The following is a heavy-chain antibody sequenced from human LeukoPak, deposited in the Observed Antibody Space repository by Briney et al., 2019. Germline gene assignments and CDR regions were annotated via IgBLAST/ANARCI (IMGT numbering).Heavy chain of an antibody. V-gene: IGHV4-59*01. D-gene: IGHD3/OR15-3a*01. CDR3: ARRSHGDWFYFDL. CDR1: GGSISPYY. J-gene: IGHJ2*01. Sequence: PSETLSLTCTVSGGSISPYYWNWVRQPPGEGLDWIGYIYYDGSPNYNPSLKSRVTISLDTSKNQFSLMLSSVTAADTAVYYCARRSHGDWFYFDLWGRGTLVTVSS. CDR2: IYYDGSP.